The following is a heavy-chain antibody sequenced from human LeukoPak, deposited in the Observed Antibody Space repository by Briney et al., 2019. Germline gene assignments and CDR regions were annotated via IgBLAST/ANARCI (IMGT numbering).Heavy chain of an antibody. CDR3: ASRYSSWLDY. CDR2: IYYSGST. J-gene: IGHJ4*02. V-gene: IGHV4-39*01. Sequence: PSETLSLTCTVSGGSISSSSYYWGWIRQPPGKGLEWIGSIYYSGSTYYNPSLKSRVTISVDTSKNQFSLKLSSVTAADTAVYYCASRYSSWLDYWGQGTLVTVSS. D-gene: IGHD6-6*01. CDR1: GGSISSSSYY.